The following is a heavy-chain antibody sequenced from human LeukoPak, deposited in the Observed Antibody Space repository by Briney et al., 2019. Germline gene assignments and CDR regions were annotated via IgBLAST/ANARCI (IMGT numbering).Heavy chain of an antibody. CDR3: ARDSPCPPFDCPSPLYYYGMDV. CDR1: GGTFSSYA. Sequence: GASVKVSCKASGGTFSSYAISWVRQAPGQGLEWMGGIIPIFGTANYAQKFQGRVTITADESTSTANMELSSLRSEDTAVYYCARDSPCPPFDCPSPLYYYGMDVWGQGTTVTVSS. CDR2: IIPIFGTA. V-gene: IGHV1-69*13. J-gene: IGHJ6*02. D-gene: IGHD2-21*01.